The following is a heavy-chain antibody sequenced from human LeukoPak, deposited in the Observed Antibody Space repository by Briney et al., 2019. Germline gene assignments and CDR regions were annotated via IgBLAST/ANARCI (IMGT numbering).Heavy chain of an antibody. CDR3: ARSFCTAISCYSFFDY. D-gene: IGHD2-2*01. CDR2: IYYSGST. Sequence: PSETLSLTCTVSGGSTSGYYWSWIRQPPGKELEWIGYIYYSGSTNYNPSLKSRVSISGDTSKNQFSLKLSSVTAADTAVYYCARSFCTAISCYSFFDYWGQGTLVTVSS. V-gene: IGHV4-59*01. J-gene: IGHJ4*02. CDR1: GGSTSGYY.